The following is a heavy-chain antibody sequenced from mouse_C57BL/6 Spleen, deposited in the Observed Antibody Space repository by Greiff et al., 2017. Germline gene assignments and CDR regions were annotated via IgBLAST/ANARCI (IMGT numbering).Heavy chain of an antibody. CDR3: ARGYDYDDWYFDV. Sequence: QVQLQQSGAELARPGASVKLSCKASGYTFTSYGISWVKQRTGQGLEWIGEIYPRSGNTYYNEKFKGKATLTADKSSSTAYMELRSLTSEDSAVYFCARGYDYDDWYFDVWGTGTTVTVSS. D-gene: IGHD2-4*01. V-gene: IGHV1-81*01. CDR1: GYTFTSYG. J-gene: IGHJ1*03. CDR2: IYPRSGNT.